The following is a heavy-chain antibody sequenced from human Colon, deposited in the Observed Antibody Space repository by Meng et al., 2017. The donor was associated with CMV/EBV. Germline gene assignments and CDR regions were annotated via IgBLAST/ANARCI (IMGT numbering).Heavy chain of an antibody. J-gene: IGHJ4*02. D-gene: IGHD2-8*01. V-gene: IGHV3-23*01. CDR2: ISGTGERT. CDR3: TRDYTNAVVPDALGY. CDR1: GFPFNHYA. Sequence: GESLKISCAASGFPFNHYAMTWVRQAPGKGLEWVSTISGTGERTYVADSLKGRLTISRDNSNNTLSLRLSGLRAEDTAIYYCTRDYTNAVVPDALGYWGQGTLVTVSS.